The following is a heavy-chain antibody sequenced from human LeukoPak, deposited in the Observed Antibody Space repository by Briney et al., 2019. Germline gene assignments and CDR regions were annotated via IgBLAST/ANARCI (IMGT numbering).Heavy chain of an antibody. D-gene: IGHD5-24*01. CDR1: GFTFSSYS. CDR3: AREVEMATMPGLVEY. J-gene: IGHJ1*01. Sequence: GGSLRLSCAASGFTFSSYSFNWVGQAPGKGLEWVSSISSSSSYIYYADSVKGRFTISRYNAKNSLYLQMNSLRAEDTAVYYCAREVEMATMPGLVEYWGEGTLVTVSS. CDR2: ISSSSSYI. V-gene: IGHV3-21*01.